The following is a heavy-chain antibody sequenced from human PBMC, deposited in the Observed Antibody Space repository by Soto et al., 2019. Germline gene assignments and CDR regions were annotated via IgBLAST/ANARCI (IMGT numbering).Heavy chain of an antibody. CDR3: AREAGYNSLDAFDI. CDR2: TRNKANSYTT. V-gene: IGHV3-72*01. Sequence: LRLSCAASGFTFSDHYMDWVRQAPGKGLEWVGRTRNKANSYTTEYAASVKGRFTISRDDSKNSLYLQMNSLKTEDTAVYYCAREAGYNSLDAFDIWGQGTMVTVSS. D-gene: IGHD5-12*01. CDR1: GFTFSDHY. J-gene: IGHJ3*02.